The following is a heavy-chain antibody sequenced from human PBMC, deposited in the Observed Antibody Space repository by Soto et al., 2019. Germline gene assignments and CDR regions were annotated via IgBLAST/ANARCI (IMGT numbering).Heavy chain of an antibody. CDR3: AKGEVYSSGWANWFDP. Sequence: QVQLVQSGAEVKKPGASVKVSCKASGYTFTSYYMHWVRQAPGQGLEWMGIINPSGGSTSYAQKFQGRATMTRDTSTSTVYMELSSLRSEDTAVYYCAKGEVYSSGWANWFDPWGQGTLVTVSS. CDR1: GYTFTSYY. D-gene: IGHD6-19*01. J-gene: IGHJ5*02. V-gene: IGHV1-46*01. CDR2: INPSGGST.